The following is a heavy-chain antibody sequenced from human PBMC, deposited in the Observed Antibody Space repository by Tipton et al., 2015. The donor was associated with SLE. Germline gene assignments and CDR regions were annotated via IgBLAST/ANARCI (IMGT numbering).Heavy chain of an antibody. J-gene: IGHJ2*01. CDR3: ARDLGAHLYGDYRAWYFDL. D-gene: IGHD4-17*01. V-gene: IGHV4-31*03. CDR2: IYYSGKT. Sequence: TLSLTCTVSSGSISLHYWSWIRQHPGKGLEWIGYIYYSGKTYYNPSLKSRITISVDTSKNQFSLKLSSVTAADTAVYYCARDLGAHLYGDYRAWYFDLWGRGTLVTVSS. CDR1: SGSISLHY.